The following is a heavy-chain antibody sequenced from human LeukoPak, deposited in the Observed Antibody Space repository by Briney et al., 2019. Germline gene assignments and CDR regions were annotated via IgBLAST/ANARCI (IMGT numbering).Heavy chain of an antibody. V-gene: IGHV3-64*01. CDR3: ADGRGTTAFDY. Sequence: GGSLRLSCAASGFAFSSYAMHWVRQAPGKGLEYVSAISSNGGSTYYANSVKGRFTISRDNSKNTLYLQMHSLRAEDTAVYYFADGRGTTAFDYWGQGTLVSVS. CDR1: GFAFSSYA. J-gene: IGHJ4*02. CDR2: ISSNGGST. D-gene: IGHD1-1*01.